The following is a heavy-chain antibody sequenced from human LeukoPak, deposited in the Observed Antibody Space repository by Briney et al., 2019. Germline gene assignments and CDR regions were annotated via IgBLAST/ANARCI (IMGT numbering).Heavy chain of an antibody. CDR3: ARYSSSWYERSDYYYYGMDV. CDR2: IYYSGST. CDR1: GGSISSYY. V-gene: IGHV4-59*01. Sequence: SETLSLTCTVSGGSISSYYWSWIRQPSGKGLEWIGYIYYSGSTNYNPSLKSRVTISVDTSKNQFSLKLSSVTAADTAVYYCARYSSSWYERSDYYYYGMDVWGQGTTVTVSS. D-gene: IGHD6-13*01. J-gene: IGHJ6*02.